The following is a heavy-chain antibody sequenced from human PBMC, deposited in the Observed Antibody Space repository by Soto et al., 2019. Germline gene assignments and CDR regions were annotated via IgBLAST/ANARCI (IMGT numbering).Heavy chain of an antibody. CDR1: GGTFSSYA. CDR2: IIPIFGTA. J-gene: IGHJ6*02. V-gene: IGHV1-69*01. CDR3: ARNPREQQLPYYYYYGMDV. Sequence: QVQLVQSGAEVKKPGSSVKVSCKASGGTFSSYAISWVRQAPGQGLEWMGGIIPIFGTANYAQKFQGRVTITADESTSTAYIELSSLRSEDTAVYYCARNPREQQLPYYYYYGMDVWGQGTTVTVSS. D-gene: IGHD6-13*01.